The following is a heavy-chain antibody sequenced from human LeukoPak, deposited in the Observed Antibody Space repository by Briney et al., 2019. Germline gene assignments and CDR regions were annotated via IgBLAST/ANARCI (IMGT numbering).Heavy chain of an antibody. CDR2: IYRGDTT. V-gene: IGHV3-66*01. CDR3: AKCLGDASNWYLDD. Sequence: GGSLRLSCAASGFTVSSNFVSWVRQAPGKGLEWASVIYRGDTTYYADSVKGRFTISRDNSKNTLYLQMNNLRGEDTALYYCAKCLGDASNWYLDDWGQGTLVTVSS. D-gene: IGHD3-16*01. CDR1: GFTVSSNF. J-gene: IGHJ4*02.